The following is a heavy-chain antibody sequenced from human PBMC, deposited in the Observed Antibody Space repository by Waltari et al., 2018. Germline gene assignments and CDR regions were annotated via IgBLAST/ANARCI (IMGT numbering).Heavy chain of an antibody. CDR1: GYTFTTYA. Sequence: QVQLVQAGSELKKPGASVKVSCKASGYTFTTYAMNWVRQAPGQGLEWMGWININTGNPTYAQGFTGRFVFSLDTSVSTAYLQISSLKAEDTAVYYCARDSDMTAFGGVVWPYWGQGTLVTVSS. D-gene: IGHD3-16*01. CDR3: ARDSDMTAFGGVVWPY. V-gene: IGHV7-4-1*02. J-gene: IGHJ4*02. CDR2: ININTGNP.